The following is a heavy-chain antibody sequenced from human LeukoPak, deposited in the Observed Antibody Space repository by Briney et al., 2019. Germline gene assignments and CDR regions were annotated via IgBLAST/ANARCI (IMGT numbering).Heavy chain of an antibody. CDR3: ARLERGSTKAFDI. J-gene: IGHJ3*02. D-gene: IGHD1-26*01. Sequence: SETLSLTCTVSGGSISSYYWSWIRQPPGKGLEWIGYIYYSGSTNYNPSLKSRVTISVDTSKNQFSLKLSSVTAADTAVYYCARLERGSTKAFDIWGQGTMVTVSS. V-gene: IGHV4-59*08. CDR2: IYYSGST. CDR1: GGSISSYY.